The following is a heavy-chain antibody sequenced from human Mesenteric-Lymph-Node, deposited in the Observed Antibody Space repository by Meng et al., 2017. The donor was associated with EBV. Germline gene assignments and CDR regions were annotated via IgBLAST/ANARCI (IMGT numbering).Heavy chain of an antibody. J-gene: IGHJ4*02. CDR2: IYHTGTT. CDR1: GRSLSSGGYS. CDR3: ARAGAYYDVLTGFDY. V-gene: IGHV4-30-2*01. D-gene: IGHD3-9*01. Sequence: HLQWQHPGSRLGNPSPTLALSCAFFGRSLSSGGYSWNWIRQTPGRGLEWIGYIYHTGTTYYNPSLKSRVTMSVDRSTNQFSLWLKSVTAADTAIYYCARAGAYYDVLTGFDYWGQGTLVTVSS.